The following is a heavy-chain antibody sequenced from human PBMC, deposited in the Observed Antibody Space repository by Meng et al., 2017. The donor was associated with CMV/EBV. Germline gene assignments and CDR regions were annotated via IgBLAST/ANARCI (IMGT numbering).Heavy chain of an antibody. Sequence: GESLKISCKGSGYSFTSYWIGWVRQMPGKGLEWMGIIYPGDSDTRYSPSFQGQVTISADKSISTACLQWSSLKASDTAMYYCARRLAAAEGTSFSYYGMDVWGQGTTVTVSS. CDR1: GYSFTSYW. D-gene: IGHD6-13*01. CDR3: ARRLAAAEGTSFSYYGMDV. V-gene: IGHV5-51*01. CDR2: IYPGDSDT. J-gene: IGHJ6*02.